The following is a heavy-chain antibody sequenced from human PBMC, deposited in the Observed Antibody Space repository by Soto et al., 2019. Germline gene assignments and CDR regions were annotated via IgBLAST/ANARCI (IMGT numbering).Heavy chain of an antibody. V-gene: IGHV1-69*05. J-gene: IGHJ4*02. CDR3: ARDKNRQFYPSYVDY. CDR1: GGTFSSYA. Sequence: SVKVCCKACGGTFSSYAISWVRQATGQGLEWMGGIIPIFGTANYAQHFQDRVTMTTDTSTNTAYMEVRSLKSDDTAVYYCARDKNRQFYPSYVDYWGQGTLVTVSS. D-gene: IGHD3-16*01. CDR2: IIPIFGTA.